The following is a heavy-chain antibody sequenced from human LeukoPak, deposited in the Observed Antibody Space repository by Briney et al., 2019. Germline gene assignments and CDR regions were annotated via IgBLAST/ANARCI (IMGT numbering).Heavy chain of an antibody. CDR3: ARGRGGYADYYYYMDV. Sequence: ASXKVSCKASGYTFTSYEMNWVRQATGQGLEGRGWMNPDTGNTGYAQKFQGRVTMTRNTAISTAYMGLSRQRSEDTAVYYCARGRGGYADYYYYMDVWGKGTTVTVSS. CDR2: MNPDTGNT. J-gene: IGHJ6*03. V-gene: IGHV1-8*01. CDR1: GYTFTSYE. D-gene: IGHD5-12*01.